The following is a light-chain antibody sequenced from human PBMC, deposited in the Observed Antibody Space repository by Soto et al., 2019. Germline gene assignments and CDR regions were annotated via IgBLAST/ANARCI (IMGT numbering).Light chain of an antibody. CDR1: QSISSG. J-gene: IGKJ1*01. CDR3: YQYNSYSPVT. CDR2: KAS. Sequence: DIQMTQSPSTLSASIGDRVTITCRASQSISSGLAWYQQKPGKAPNLLIYKASTLESGVPSRFSGSGSGTEFTLTIRSLQTDDFETYYCYQYNSYSPVTLGQGTKVEI. V-gene: IGKV1-5*03.